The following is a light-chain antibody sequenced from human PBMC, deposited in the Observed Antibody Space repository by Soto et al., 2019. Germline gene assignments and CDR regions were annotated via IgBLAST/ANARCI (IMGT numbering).Light chain of an antibody. CDR3: CSYAGSDTWV. CDR2: EGS. J-gene: IGLJ3*02. CDR1: SSHVGSYNL. Sequence: QSALTQPASVSGSPGQSITISCTGTSSHVGSYNLVSWYQQHPGKAPKLMIYEGSKRPSGVSNRFSGSKSGNTASLTISGVQGEDEGDYYCCSYAGSDTWVFGGGTKLTVL. V-gene: IGLV2-23*01.